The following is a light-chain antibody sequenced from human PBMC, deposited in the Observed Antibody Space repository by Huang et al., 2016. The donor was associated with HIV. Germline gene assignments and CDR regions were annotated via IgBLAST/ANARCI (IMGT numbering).Light chain of an antibody. V-gene: IGKV3-15*01. J-gene: IGKJ1*01. CDR3: QQYNNGPPWT. CDR2: DAS. Sequence: EIVMTQSPATLSVSPGESATLSCRASQSVSNTFAWYQQKSGQAPRLLIYDASFRATGIPARLSGSGSGTECTLTISSLQSEEFAVYYCQQYNNGPPWTFGQGTKVEIK. CDR1: QSVSNT.